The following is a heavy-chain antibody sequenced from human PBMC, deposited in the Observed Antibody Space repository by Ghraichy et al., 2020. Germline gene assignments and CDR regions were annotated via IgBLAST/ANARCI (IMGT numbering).Heavy chain of an antibody. CDR1: GYTFTNYG. CDR3: ARDYYASGRNFDY. D-gene: IGHD3-10*01. CDR2: ISAYNGNT. Sequence: ASVKVSCKASGYTFTNYGISWVRQAPGQGLEWMGWISAYNGNTNYAEKLQGRVTMTTDTSTSTAYMELRSLSSDDTAVYYCARDYYASGRNFDYWAQGTLITVSS. V-gene: IGHV1-18*01. J-gene: IGHJ4*02.